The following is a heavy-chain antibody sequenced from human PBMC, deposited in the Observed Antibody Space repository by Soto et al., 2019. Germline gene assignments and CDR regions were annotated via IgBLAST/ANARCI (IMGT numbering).Heavy chain of an antibody. D-gene: IGHD2-2*01. V-gene: IGHV3-11*01. J-gene: IGHJ6*02. CDR3: SGYCSSTSCEPYGMDV. CDR1: GFTFSDYY. CDR2: ISSSGSTI. Sequence: KPGGSLRLSCAASGFTFSDYYMSWIRQAPGKGLGWVSYISSSGSTIYYADSVKGRFTISRDNAKNSLYLQMNSLRAEDTAVYYCSGYCSSTSCEPYGMDVWGQGTTVTVSS.